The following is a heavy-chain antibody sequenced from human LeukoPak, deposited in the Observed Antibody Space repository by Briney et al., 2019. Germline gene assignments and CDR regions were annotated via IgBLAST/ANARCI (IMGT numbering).Heavy chain of an antibody. D-gene: IGHD3-16*02. V-gene: IGHV1-18*01. CDR2: ISAYNGNT. CDR3: ARDGAPYDYVWGSYRYPDYFDY. J-gene: IGHJ4*02. CDR1: GYTFTSYG. Sequence: ASVKVSCKASGYTFTSYGTSWVRQAPGQGLEWMGWISAYNGNTNYAQKLQGRVTMTTDTSTSTAYMELRSLRSDDTAVYYCARDGAPYDYVWGSYRYPDYFDYWGQGTLVTVSS.